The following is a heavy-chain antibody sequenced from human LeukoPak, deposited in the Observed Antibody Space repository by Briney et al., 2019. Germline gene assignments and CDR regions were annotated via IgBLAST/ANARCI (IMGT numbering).Heavy chain of an antibody. CDR1: GFTFSSYA. CDR2: ISGSGGST. D-gene: IGHD3-3*01. V-gene: IGHV3-23*01. CDR3: AKCGYYDFWSGYFDFDY. Sequence: GGSLRLSCAASGFTFSSYAMSWVRQAPGKGLEWVSAISGSGGSTYYADSVKGRFTISRDNSKNTLYLQMNSLRAEDTAVYYCAKCGYYDFWSGYFDFDYWGQGTLVIVSS. J-gene: IGHJ4*02.